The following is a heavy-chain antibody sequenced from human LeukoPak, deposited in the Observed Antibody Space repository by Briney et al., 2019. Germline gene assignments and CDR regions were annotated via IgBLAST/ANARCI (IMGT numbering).Heavy chain of an antibody. J-gene: IGHJ3*02. V-gene: IGHV4-31*03. Sequence: PSQTLSLTCTVSGGSINNGGYYWSWIRQHPGKGLEWIGYIYYSGSSYYNPSLRSRVTISVDTSKNHFSLKLSSVTAADTAVYYCARERWEEHLANAFDIWGQGTMVTVSS. CDR3: ARERWEEHLANAFDI. D-gene: IGHD1-26*01. CDR1: GGSINNGGYY. CDR2: IYYSGSS.